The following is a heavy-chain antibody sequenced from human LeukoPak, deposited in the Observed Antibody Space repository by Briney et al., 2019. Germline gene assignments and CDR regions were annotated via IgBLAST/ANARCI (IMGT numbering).Heavy chain of an antibody. J-gene: IGHJ4*02. CDR1: GFTFSSYA. Sequence: GGSLRLSCAASGFTFSSYAMSWVRQAPGKGLEWVSAISGSGGSTYYADSVKGRFTISRDNSKNTLYLQMNSLRAEDTAVYYCARGLRFLEGYFDYWGQGTLVTVSS. CDR2: ISGSGGST. CDR3: ARGLRFLEGYFDY. V-gene: IGHV3-23*01. D-gene: IGHD3-3*01.